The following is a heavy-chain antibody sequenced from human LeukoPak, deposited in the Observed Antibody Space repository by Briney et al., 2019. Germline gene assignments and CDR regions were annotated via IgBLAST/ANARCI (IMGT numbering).Heavy chain of an antibody. CDR2: MNPNSGNT. Sequence: ASVKVSCKASGYSFSSFDINWVRQSPGQGLEWMGWMNPNSGNTGYAQSFQGRVTMTRNNSINTAYMELSSLRSEDTAVYYCAKVIRYYYGMDVWGQGTTVTVSS. V-gene: IGHV1-8*01. CDR3: AKVIRYYYGMDV. CDR1: GYSFSSFD. D-gene: IGHD3-10*01. J-gene: IGHJ6*02.